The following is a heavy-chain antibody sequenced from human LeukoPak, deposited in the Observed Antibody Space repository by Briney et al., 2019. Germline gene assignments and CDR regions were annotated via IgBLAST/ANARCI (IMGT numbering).Heavy chain of an antibody. V-gene: IGHV3-23*01. D-gene: IGHD4-23*01. CDR1: GFTFSSYA. Sequence: PGGSLRLSCAASGFTFSSYAMSWVRQAPGKGLEWVSAISGSGGSTYYADSVKGRFTISRDNSKNTLYLQMNSLRAEDTAVYYCAKDDYGGKGYYYYGMDVWGQGTTVTVSS. CDR3: AKDDYGGKGYYYYGMDV. J-gene: IGHJ6*02. CDR2: ISGSGGST.